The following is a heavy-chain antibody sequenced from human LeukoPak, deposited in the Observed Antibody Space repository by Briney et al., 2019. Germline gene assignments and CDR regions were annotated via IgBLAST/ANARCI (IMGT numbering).Heavy chain of an antibody. V-gene: IGHV4-39*01. CDR3: ASSSGYTSFDY. CDR2: IYYSGST. Sequence: PSETLSLTCTVSGGSISSSSYYWGWLRQPPGKGLEWIGSIYYSGSTYYNPSLKSRVTISVDTSKNQFSLKLSSVTAADTAVYYCASSSGYTSFDYWGQGTLVTVSS. D-gene: IGHD3-22*01. CDR1: GGSISSSSYY. J-gene: IGHJ4*02.